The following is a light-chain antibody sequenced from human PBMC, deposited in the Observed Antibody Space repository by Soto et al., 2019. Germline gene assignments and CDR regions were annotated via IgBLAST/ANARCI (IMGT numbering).Light chain of an antibody. J-gene: IGKJ1*01. Sequence: EIVMTQSPVTLSVSPRERATLSCRASESVSNNLAWYQQKRGQAPRLLIYDASTRAIGISARFSGSGSGTEFTLTISSLQSEDFAIYYCQQYNNWLGTFGQGTKVEIK. CDR2: DAS. CDR1: ESVSNN. CDR3: QQYNNWLGT. V-gene: IGKV3-15*01.